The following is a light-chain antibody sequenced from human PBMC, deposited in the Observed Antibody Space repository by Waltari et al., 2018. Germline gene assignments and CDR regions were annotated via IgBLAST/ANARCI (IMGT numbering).Light chain of an antibody. CDR3: SSQTLDGRVL. Sequence: QSALPQPASVSGSPGQSITISCSGVGSAVGASDYVSWHQHHPGKAPQVIIYDVTNRPAGVSDRVSASKSANTASLTISRLQPEDEADYYCSSQTLDGRVLFGGGTRLTVL. CDR1: GSAVGASDY. V-gene: IGLV2-14*03. J-gene: IGLJ2*01. CDR2: DVT.